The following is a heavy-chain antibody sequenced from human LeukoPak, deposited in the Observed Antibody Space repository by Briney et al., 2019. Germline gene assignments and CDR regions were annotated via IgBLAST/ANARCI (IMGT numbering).Heavy chain of an antibody. J-gene: IGHJ1*01. CDR1: GGSISSSTYY. V-gene: IGHV4-39*07. Sequence: KPSETLSLTCSVSGGSISSSTYYWGWIRQPPGKGLEWIGNIYNSGSTYYNPSLKSRVTISVDTSKNQFSLKLSSVTAADTAVYYCARSITSSWYGDFQHWGQGTLVTVSS. CDR2: IYNSGST. CDR3: ARSITSSWYGDFQH. D-gene: IGHD6-13*01.